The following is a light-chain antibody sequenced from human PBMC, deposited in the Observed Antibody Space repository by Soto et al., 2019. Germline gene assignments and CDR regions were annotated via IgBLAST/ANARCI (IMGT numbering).Light chain of an antibody. V-gene: IGKV3D-15*01. J-gene: IGKJ1*01. CDR3: QQYNNWPWT. CDR2: GAS. Sequence: PGERVTLSCRASQSVSSSYLTWYQQKPGQAPRLLIYGASTRATSIPARFSGSGSGTDFTLTISSLQSEDFAVYYCQQYNNWPWTFGQGTKVDIK. CDR1: QSVSSSY.